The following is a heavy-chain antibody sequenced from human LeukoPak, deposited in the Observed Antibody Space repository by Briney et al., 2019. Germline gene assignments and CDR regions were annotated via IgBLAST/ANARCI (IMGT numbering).Heavy chain of an antibody. CDR2: TRNKANSYTT. CDR3: ARVARRDDAFDI. D-gene: IGHD5-12*01. J-gene: IGHJ3*02. CDR1: GFTFSDHY. V-gene: IGHV3-72*01. Sequence: GGSLRLSCAASGFTFSDHYMDWVRQAPGKGLEWVGRTRNKANSYTTEYGASVKGRFTISRDDSKNSLYLQMNSLKTEDTAVYYCARVARRDDAFDIWGQGTMVTVSS.